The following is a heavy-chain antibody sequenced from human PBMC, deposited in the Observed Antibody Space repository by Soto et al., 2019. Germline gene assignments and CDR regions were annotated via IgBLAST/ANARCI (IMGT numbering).Heavy chain of an antibody. J-gene: IGHJ6*04. CDR1: GYTFTSYD. V-gene: IGHV1-8*01. D-gene: IGHD3-10*01. CDR2: MNPNSGNT. CDR3: ATLWFGELLTPARDV. Sequence: ASVKVSCKASGYTFTSYDINWVLQATGQGLEWMGWMNPNSGNTGYAQKFQGRVTMTRNTSISTAYMELSSLRSEDTAVYYCATLWFGELLTPARDVLGKGTTVTVSS.